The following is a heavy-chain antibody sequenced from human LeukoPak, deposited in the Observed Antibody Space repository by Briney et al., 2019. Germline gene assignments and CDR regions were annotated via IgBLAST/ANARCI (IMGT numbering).Heavy chain of an antibody. J-gene: IGHJ2*01. CDR2: ITSSSSYK. D-gene: IGHD6-19*01. Sequence: KAGGSLRLSCAASGFTFNSYNMNWVRQAPGKGLEWVSSITSSSSYKYYADSVRGRFTISRDNAKNSLYLQMNSLRPEDTAVYYCARDPRIAVAGGPGWYFDLWGRGTLVTVSS. V-gene: IGHV3-21*01. CDR3: ARDPRIAVAGGPGWYFDL. CDR1: GFTFNSYN.